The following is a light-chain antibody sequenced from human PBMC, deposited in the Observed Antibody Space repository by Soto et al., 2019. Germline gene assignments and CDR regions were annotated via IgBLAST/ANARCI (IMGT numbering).Light chain of an antibody. Sequence: EIVMTQSPATLSVSPGERATLSCRASQSVSSYLAWYQQKPGQAPRLLIYDASNRATGIPARFSGSGSGTDFTLTISGLEPEDFAVYYCQQRSNWPPSITFGQGTRLEIK. CDR1: QSVSSY. CDR2: DAS. J-gene: IGKJ5*01. V-gene: IGKV3-11*01. CDR3: QQRSNWPPSIT.